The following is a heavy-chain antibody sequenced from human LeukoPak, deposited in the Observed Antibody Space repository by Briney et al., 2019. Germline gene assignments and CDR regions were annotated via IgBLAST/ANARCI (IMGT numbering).Heavy chain of an antibody. Sequence: SETLSLTCSVSGGSISSYYWSWIRQPPGKGLEWIGYIYYSGSTNYNPSLKSRVTISVDTSKNQFSLKLSSVTAADTAVYYCARAWGNSRYFDYWGQGTLVTVSS. J-gene: IGHJ4*02. CDR3: ARAWGNSRYFDY. D-gene: IGHD4-23*01. CDR2: IYYSGST. CDR1: GGSISSYY. V-gene: IGHV4-59*01.